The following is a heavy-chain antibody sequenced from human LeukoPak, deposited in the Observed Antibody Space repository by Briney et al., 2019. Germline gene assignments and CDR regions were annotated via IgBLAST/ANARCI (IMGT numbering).Heavy chain of an antibody. CDR3: ARARGSINFDY. D-gene: IGHD3-10*01. Sequence: SETLSLTCAVSGGSISSGGYSWSRIRQPPGKGLEWIGYIYHSGSTYYNPSLKSRVTISVDRSKNQFSLKLSSVTAADTAVYYCARARGSINFDYWGQGTLVTVSS. V-gene: IGHV4-30-2*01. CDR1: GGSISSGGYS. J-gene: IGHJ4*02. CDR2: IYHSGST.